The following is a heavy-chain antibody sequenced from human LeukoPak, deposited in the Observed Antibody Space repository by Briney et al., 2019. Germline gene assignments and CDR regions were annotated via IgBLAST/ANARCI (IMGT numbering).Heavy chain of an antibody. J-gene: IGHJ4*02. CDR3: ATGGSLGYCSGGSCFLRY. D-gene: IGHD2-15*01. V-gene: IGHV1-8*01. CDR2: TNPNSGNT. CDR1: ENIFNRYD. Sequence: ASVKVSCKAPENIFNRYDINWVRQATGQGLEWMGWTNPNSGNTGYAHKFQGRVTMTEDTSTDTAYMELSSLRSEDTAVYYCATGGSLGYCSGGSCFLRYWGQGTLVTVSS.